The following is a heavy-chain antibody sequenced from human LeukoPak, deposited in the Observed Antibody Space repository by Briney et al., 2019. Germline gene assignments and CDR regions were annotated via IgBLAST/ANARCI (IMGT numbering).Heavy chain of an antibody. V-gene: IGHV4-59*01. CDR2: IYYSGST. CDR3: ARSWGPFDY. Sequence: PSETLSLTCTVSGGSISSYYWSWIRQPPGKGLGWIGYIYYSGSTNYNPSLKSRVTMSVDTSKNQFSLKLSSVTAADTAVYYCARSWGPFDYWGQGTLVTVSS. CDR1: GGSISSYY. J-gene: IGHJ4*02. D-gene: IGHD7-27*01.